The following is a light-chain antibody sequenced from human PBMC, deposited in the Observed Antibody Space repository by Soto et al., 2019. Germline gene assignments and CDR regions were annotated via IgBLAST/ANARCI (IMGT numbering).Light chain of an antibody. CDR3: QSYDSSLSGLV. V-gene: IGLV1-40*01. Sequence: QSVLTQPPSVSGAPGQRVTISCTWRSSNIGAGYDVHWYQQLPGTAPKLLIYGNSNRPSGVPDRFSGSKSGTSASLAITGLQAEDEADYYCQSYDSSLSGLVFGTGTKVTVL. CDR2: GNS. J-gene: IGLJ1*01. CDR1: SSNIGAGYD.